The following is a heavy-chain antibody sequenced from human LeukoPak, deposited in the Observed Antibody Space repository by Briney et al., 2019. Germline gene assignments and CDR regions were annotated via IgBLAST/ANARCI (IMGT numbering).Heavy chain of an antibody. CDR2: INYSRST. CDR3: ARGFPMPTVTTTGRTIAY. J-gene: IGHJ4*01. CDR1: GGSFSGYY. V-gene: IGHV4-34*01. D-gene: IGHD4-4*01. Sequence: TSETLSLTCSVYGGSFSGYYWSWIRQPPGKGLEWIGEINYSRSTNYNPSLKSRATISVDTSKHQFSLKTSSVTAADPAVHYCARGFPMPTVTTTGRTIAYSGPGNPVTVS.